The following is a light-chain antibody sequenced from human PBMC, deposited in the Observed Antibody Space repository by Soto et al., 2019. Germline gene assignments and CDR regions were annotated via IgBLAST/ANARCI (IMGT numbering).Light chain of an antibody. Sequence: QSALTQPASVSGSPGQSITISCIGTSSDIGTYNYVAWYQQHPAKTPKLIIYHVSYRPSRVSNRFSGSNSRNTASLTISGLQAEDESDYYCSSYTSSGTYLFGTGTNFTVL. V-gene: IGLV2-14*01. CDR2: HVS. CDR3: SSYTSSGTYL. J-gene: IGLJ1*01. CDR1: SSDIGTYNY.